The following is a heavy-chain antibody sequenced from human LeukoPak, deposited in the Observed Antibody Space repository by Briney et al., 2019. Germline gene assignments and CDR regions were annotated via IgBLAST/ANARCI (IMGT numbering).Heavy chain of an antibody. CDR3: ARQGKAVAGGFDY. CDR1: GFTFSSYS. J-gene: IGHJ4*02. V-gene: IGHV3-21*01. CDR2: ISSSSSYI. D-gene: IGHD6-19*01. Sequence: PGGSLRLSCAASGFTFSSYSMNWVRQAPGKGLEWVSSISSSSSYIYYADSVKGRFTISRDNAKNSLYLQMNSLRAEDTAVYYCARQGKAVAGGFDYWGQGTLVTVSS.